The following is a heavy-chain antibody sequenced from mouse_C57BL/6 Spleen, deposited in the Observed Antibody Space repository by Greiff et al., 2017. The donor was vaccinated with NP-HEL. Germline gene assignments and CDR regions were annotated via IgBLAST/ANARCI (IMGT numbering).Heavy chain of an antibody. V-gene: IGHV6-6*01. CDR1: GITFSDAW. CDR2: IRNKANNHAT. Sequence: EVQLVESGGGLVQPGGSMKLSCAASGITFSDAWMDWVRQSPEKGLEWVAEIRNKANNHATYYAESVKGRFTISRDDSKSSVYLQMNSLRAEDTGIYYCTRPATTVPYYFDYWGQGTTLTVSS. D-gene: IGHD1-1*01. J-gene: IGHJ2*01. CDR3: TRPATTVPYYFDY.